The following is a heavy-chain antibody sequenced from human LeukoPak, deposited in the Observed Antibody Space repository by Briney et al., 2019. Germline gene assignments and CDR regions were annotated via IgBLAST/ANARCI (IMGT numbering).Heavy chain of an antibody. CDR2: IYPGDSDT. D-gene: IGHD3-22*01. CDR1: GYSFTSYW. J-gene: IGHJ4*02. CDR3: ARQNRGDYYDSSGYYYFDY. V-gene: IGHV5-51*01. Sequence: GESLKISCKGSGYSFTSYWIGWVRQMPGKGLEWMGIIYPGDSDTRYSPSFQGQVTISADKSISTAYLQWSSLKASDTAMYYCARQNRGDYYDSSGYYYFDYWGQGTLVTVSS.